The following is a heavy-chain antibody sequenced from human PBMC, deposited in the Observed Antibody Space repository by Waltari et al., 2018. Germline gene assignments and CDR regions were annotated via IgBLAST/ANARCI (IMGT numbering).Heavy chain of an antibody. CDR3: AKTVHYYYYMDV. D-gene: IGHD6-6*01. Sequence: EVQLLESGGGLVQPGGSLRLSCAASGFTFSSYAMSWVRQAPGKGLEWVSVIYSGGSTYYADSVKGRFTISRDNSKNTLYLQMNSLSAEDTAVYYCAKTVHYYYYMDVWGKGTTVTVSS. CDR2: IYSGGST. V-gene: IGHV3-23*03. CDR1: GFTFSSYA. J-gene: IGHJ6*03.